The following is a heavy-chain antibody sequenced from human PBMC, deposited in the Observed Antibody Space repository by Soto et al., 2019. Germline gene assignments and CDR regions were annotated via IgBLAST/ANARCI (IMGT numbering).Heavy chain of an antibody. J-gene: IGHJ6*02. V-gene: IGHV1-69*13. CDR1: GDSVNTYV. CDR3: ARGSMAIRILYYYEMDV. CDR2: IIPVFGTT. D-gene: IGHD6-6*01. Sequence: ASVKVSCKSSGDSVNTYVFSWVRQAPGQGLQWMGGIIPVFGTTNYAPNFQDRVTISADASTGTVYMELNSLRSEDTAIYYCARGSMAIRILYYYEMDVWGQGTTVTVSS.